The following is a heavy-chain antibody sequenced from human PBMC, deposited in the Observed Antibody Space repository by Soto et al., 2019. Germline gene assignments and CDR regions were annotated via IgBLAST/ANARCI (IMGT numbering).Heavy chain of an antibody. Sequence: QVNLVQSGAEVKRPGASVKISCKASGFTFTNYGFSWVRLAPGQGLEWLGWISSFNGNTKYPQKNQGRITMTTDTSTTTVYMELRSLTPDDTAVYFCARDSGAEVVAPPEARYMDVWGKGTTVTVSS. CDR2: ISSFNGNT. J-gene: IGHJ6*03. D-gene: IGHD6-25*01. V-gene: IGHV1-18*01. CDR1: GFTFTNYG. CDR3: ARDSGAEVVAPPEARYMDV.